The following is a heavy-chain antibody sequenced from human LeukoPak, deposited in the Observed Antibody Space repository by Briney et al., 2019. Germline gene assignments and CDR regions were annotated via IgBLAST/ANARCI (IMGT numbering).Heavy chain of an antibody. CDR3: ARGSTSYDY. Sequence: GGSLRLSCAASGFTFSSYWMSWVRQAPGKGLEWVANIWRDGSQKNYVDSVRGRFTIFRDNAKNSLYLQMNSLRVEDTAVYYCARGSTSYDYWGQGTLVTVSS. J-gene: IGHJ4*02. CDR1: GFTFSSYW. CDR2: IWRDGSQK. D-gene: IGHD2-2*01. V-gene: IGHV3-7*01.